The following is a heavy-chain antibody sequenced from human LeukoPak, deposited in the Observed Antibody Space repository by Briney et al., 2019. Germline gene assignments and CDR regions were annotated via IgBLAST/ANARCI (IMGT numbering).Heavy chain of an antibody. V-gene: IGHV3-48*01. D-gene: IGHD5-12*01. CDR2: ISSSTI. CDR1: GFTFSSYS. CDR3: ARDSGYFAFDI. J-gene: IGHJ3*02. Sequence: GGSLRLSCAASGFTFSSYSMNWVRQAPGKGLEWVSYISSSTIYYADSVKGRFTISRDNAKNSLYLQMNSLRAEDTAVYYCARDSGYFAFDIWGQGTMVAVSS.